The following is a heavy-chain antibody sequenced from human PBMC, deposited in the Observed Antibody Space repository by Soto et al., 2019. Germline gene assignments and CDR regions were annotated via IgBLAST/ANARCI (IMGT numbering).Heavy chain of an antibody. CDR3: ASEVPFTIFGVVKSGEYYFDY. CDR1: GYTFTSYG. D-gene: IGHD3-3*01. J-gene: IGHJ4*02. CDR2: ISAYNGNT. Sequence: VASVKVSCKASGYTFTSYGISWVRQAPGQGLEWMGWISAYNGNTNYAQKLQGRVTITADESTSTAYMELSSLRSEDTAVYYCASEVPFTIFGVVKSGEYYFDYWGQGTLVTVSS. V-gene: IGHV1-18*01.